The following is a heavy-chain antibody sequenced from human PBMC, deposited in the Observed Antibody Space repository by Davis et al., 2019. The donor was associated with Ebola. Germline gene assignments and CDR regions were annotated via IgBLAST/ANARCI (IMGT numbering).Heavy chain of an antibody. CDR1: GGSISPYY. CDR3: ARGVFGAFFDS. CDR2: VEYSGRT. D-gene: IGHD3-10*01. Sequence: PSETLSLTCTVAGGSISPYYWSWIRQSPGKGLEWIAYVEYSGRTEYIPSPNSRVTISVDTSRNQFSLKLRSVTASDTAVYYCARGVFGAFFDSWGQGTLVTVSS. V-gene: IGHV4-59*01. J-gene: IGHJ4*02.